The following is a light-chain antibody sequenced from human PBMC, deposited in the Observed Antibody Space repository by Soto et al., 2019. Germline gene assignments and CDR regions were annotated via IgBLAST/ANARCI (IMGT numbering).Light chain of an antibody. V-gene: IGLV3-21*02. J-gene: IGLJ1*01. CDR3: QVWDSSSDHYV. Sequence: SYERTQPPSVSVAPGQTASITCGGNNIGSKTVHWYQQKARQAPVLVVYDDSDRPSGIPERFSGSNSGNTATLTISRVEVGDEADYFCQVWDSSSDHYVFGTGTKVTVL. CDR1: NIGSKT. CDR2: DDS.